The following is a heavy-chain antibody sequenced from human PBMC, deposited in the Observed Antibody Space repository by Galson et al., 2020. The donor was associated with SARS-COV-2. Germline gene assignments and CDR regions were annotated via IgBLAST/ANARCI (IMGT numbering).Heavy chain of an antibody. D-gene: IGHD3-10*01. V-gene: IGHV1-24*01. CDR1: GYTLTELS. CDR3: ATGPPTYYGSGSSPYWFDP. J-gene: IGHJ5*02. Sequence: GASVKVSCEVSGYTLTELSMHWVRQAPGKGLEWMGGFDPEDGETIYAQKFQGRVTMTEDTSTDTAYMELSSLRSEDTAVYYCATGPPTYYGSGSSPYWFDPWGQGTLVTVSS. CDR2: FDPEDGET.